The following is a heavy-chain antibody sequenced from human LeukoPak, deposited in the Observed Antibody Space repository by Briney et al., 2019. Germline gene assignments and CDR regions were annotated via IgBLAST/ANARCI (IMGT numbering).Heavy chain of an antibody. CDR2: INPNSGGT. D-gene: IGHD2/OR15-2a*01. J-gene: IGHJ4*02. CDR1: GYTFTSYY. CDR3: ARSPSGGFLFDY. Sequence: ASVKVSCKASGYTFTSYYMHWVRQAPGQGLEWMGWINPNSGGTNYAQKFQGRVTMTRDTSISTAYMELSRLRSDDTAVYYCARSPSGGFLFDYWGQGTLVTVSS. V-gene: IGHV1-2*02.